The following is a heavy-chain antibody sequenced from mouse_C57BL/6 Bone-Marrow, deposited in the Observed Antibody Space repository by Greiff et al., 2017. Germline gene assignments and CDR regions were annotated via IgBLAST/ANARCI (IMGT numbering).Heavy chain of an antibody. D-gene: IGHD1-1*01. CDR2: IDPNSGGP. CDR1: GYTFTSYW. V-gene: IGHV1-72*01. J-gene: IGHJ1*03. CDR3: ARNYYGSSHWYFDV. Sequence: VQLQQPGAELVKPGASVKLSCKASGYTFTSYWMHWVKQRPGRGLEWIGRIDPNSGGPKYNEKFKSTATLTVDKPSSPAYMQLSSLTSEDSAVYDWARNYYGSSHWYFDVWGTGTTVTVSS.